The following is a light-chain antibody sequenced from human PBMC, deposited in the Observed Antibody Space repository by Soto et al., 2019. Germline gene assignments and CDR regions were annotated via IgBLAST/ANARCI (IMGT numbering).Light chain of an antibody. CDR2: SAS. J-gene: IGKJ5*01. CDR3: QQYNNWLIT. CDR1: QSVSGN. V-gene: IGKV3-15*01. Sequence: EIVMTQSPATLSVSPGESATLSCRASQSVSGNLAWYQQKPGQAPRLLIYSASTRATGIPARFSGSGSGTEFTLTISSLQSEDFAVYYCQQYNNWLITFGQGTRLEIK.